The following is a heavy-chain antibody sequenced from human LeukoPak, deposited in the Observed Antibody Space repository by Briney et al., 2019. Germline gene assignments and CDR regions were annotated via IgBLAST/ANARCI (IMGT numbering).Heavy chain of an antibody. CDR3: ARVNYYGSGSYSPNYYYYYYMDV. J-gene: IGHJ6*03. CDR2: IYYSGST. V-gene: IGHV4-39*07. CDR1: GGSISSSSYY. D-gene: IGHD3-10*01. Sequence: PSETLSLTCTVSGGSISSSSYYWGWIRQPPGKGLEWIGSIYYSGSTYYNPSLKTRVTISVDTSKNKFSLKLSSVTAADTAVYYCARVNYYGSGSYSPNYYYYYYMDVWGKGTTVTISS.